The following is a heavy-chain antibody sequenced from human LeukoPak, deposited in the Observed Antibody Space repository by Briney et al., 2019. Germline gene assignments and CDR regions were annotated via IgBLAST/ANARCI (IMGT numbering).Heavy chain of an antibody. CDR2: INYRGNT. CDR3: ARHYRGVYYHDF. Sequence: SETLSLTCTVSSDSINTYYWSWIRQSPGKGLEWIGYINYRGNTNYNPSLKSRVTMSVDTSKSKFSLTLTSVTAADTAMYYCARHYRGVYYHDFWGRGTLVTVSS. D-gene: IGHD3-10*01. J-gene: IGHJ4*02. CDR1: SDSINTYY. V-gene: IGHV4-59*08.